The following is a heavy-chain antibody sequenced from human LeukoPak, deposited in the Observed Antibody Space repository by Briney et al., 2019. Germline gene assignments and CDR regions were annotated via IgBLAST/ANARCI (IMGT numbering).Heavy chain of an antibody. V-gene: IGHV3-7*01. CDR2: IKQDGSEK. D-gene: IGHD3-3*01. Sequence: GGSLRLSCAASGFTFSSYWMSWVRQAPGKGLEWVANIKQDGSEKYYVDSVKGRFTISRDNAKNSLYLQMNSLRAEDTAVYYCATTSLTYYDFWSGVYYYYGMDVWGQGTTVTVSS. CDR1: GFTFSSYW. CDR3: ATTSLTYYDFWSGVYYYYGMDV. J-gene: IGHJ6*02.